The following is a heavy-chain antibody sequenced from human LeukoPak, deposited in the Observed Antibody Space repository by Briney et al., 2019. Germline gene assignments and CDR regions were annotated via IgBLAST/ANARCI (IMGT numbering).Heavy chain of an antibody. CDR3: AKPAAPYDILTGYSH. J-gene: IGHJ4*02. D-gene: IGHD3-9*01. Sequence: GGSLRLSCAASGFTFSSYAMSWVRQAPGKGLEWVSAISGSGGSTYYADSVKGRFTISRDNSKNTLYLQVNSLRAEDTAVYYCAKPAAPYDILTGYSHWGQGTLVTVSS. CDR2: ISGSGGST. CDR1: GFTFSSYA. V-gene: IGHV3-23*01.